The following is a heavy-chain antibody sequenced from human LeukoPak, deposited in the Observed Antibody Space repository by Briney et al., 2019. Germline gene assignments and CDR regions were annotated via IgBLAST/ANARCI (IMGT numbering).Heavy chain of an antibody. J-gene: IGHJ4*02. Sequence: SETLSLTCTVTGFSISNYYWTWIRQPPGKGLEWIGYIYYSGSTNYNPSLKSRVTISVDTSKNQFSLKLSSVTAADTAVYYCARNGILSDSSGYYPGGVDYWGQGTLVTVSS. CDR3: ARNGILSDSSGYYPGGVDY. V-gene: IGHV4-59*01. D-gene: IGHD3-22*01. CDR1: GFSISNYY. CDR2: IYYSGST.